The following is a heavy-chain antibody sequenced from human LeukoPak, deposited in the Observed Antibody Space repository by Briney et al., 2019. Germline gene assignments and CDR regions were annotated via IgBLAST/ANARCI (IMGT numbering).Heavy chain of an antibody. J-gene: IGHJ4*02. CDR3: ARWGGTRQYYFDY. CDR2: TRFDGSIK. Sequence: GGSLRLSCAVSGFIFSDYGFHCVPDAPGKGFECVGITRFDGSIKQYADSVKSRFSISRDESKNTLYLQMNLLTSEETAVYYCARWGGTRQYYFDYWGQGTLVTVSS. D-gene: IGHD1-1*01. CDR1: GFIFSDYG. V-gene: IGHV3-33*01.